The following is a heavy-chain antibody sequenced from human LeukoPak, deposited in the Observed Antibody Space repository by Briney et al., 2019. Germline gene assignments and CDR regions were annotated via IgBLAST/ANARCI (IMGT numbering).Heavy chain of an antibody. Sequence: ASVKVSCKASGYTFTGYYIHWVRQAPGQGLEWMGWVNPNDGSTNYAQKFQGRVTITWDTSITTAYMELSSLTSDDTAVYYCARDLDSSWTGYFQPWGQGTLVTVSS. J-gene: IGHJ1*01. CDR2: VNPNDGST. V-gene: IGHV1-2*02. CDR3: ARDLDSSWTGYFQP. D-gene: IGHD6-13*01. CDR1: GYTFTGYY.